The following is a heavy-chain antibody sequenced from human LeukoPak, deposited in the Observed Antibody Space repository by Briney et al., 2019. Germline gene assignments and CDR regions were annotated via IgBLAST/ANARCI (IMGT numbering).Heavy chain of an antibody. CDR3: ARADGGWYGYYYYYYMDV. CDR2: IYYSGST. V-gene: IGHV4-59*12. D-gene: IGHD6-19*01. Sequence: PSETLSLTCTVSGGSISSYYWSWTRQPPGKGLEWIGYIYYSGSTYYNPSLKSRVTISVDTSKNQFSLKLSSVTAADTAVYYCARADGGWYGYYYYYYMDVWGKGTTVTVSS. J-gene: IGHJ6*03. CDR1: GGSISSYY.